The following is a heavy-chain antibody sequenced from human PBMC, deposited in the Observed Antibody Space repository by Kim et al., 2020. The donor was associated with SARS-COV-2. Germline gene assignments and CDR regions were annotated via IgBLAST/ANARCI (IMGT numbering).Heavy chain of an antibody. Sequence: GESLKISCQASGYNFRDFWIVWVRQMPGRGLEVMGIIYPGDSDTRYTPSFRGQVTISADNSISTAYLRWSSLKASDSATYFCTRLSWGAGMIFHKEHREGRQGFDVWGQGATVTVSS. V-gene: IGHV5-51*01. CDR2: IYPGDSDT. CDR1: GYNFRDFW. J-gene: IGHJ6*02. CDR3: TRLSWGAGMIFHKEHREGRQGFDV. D-gene: IGHD1-26*01.